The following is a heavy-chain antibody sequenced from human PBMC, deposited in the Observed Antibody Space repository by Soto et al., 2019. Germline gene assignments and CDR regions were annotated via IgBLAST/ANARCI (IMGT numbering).Heavy chain of an antibody. CDR1: GGSFSGYY. J-gene: IGHJ6*03. CDR3: DSGGSGNSNPFCYYHYMDV. CDR2: ITHSGST. Sequence: PSETLSLTCAVYGGSFSGYYWSWILQPTGKELDRIGEITHSGSTNYNPSHKSRVTISVDTSKNQFSLKQSSVTAEDTAVYFCDSGGSGNSNPFCYYHYMDVWGKGTTVTVSS. D-gene: IGHD4-4*01. V-gene: IGHV4-34*01.